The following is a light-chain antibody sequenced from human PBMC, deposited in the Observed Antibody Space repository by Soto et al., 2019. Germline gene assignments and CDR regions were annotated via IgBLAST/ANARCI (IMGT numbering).Light chain of an antibody. V-gene: IGKV3-15*01. CDR2: GAS. J-gene: IGKJ5*01. CDR3: KQYNTWPPFT. CDR1: QSIASN. Sequence: EIVMTQSPATLSVSPWERASLSCMASQSIASNLAWYQQKPGQAPRLLILGASTRATGIPARFSGSGSGTEFTLTISSLQSEDFAVYYCKQYNTWPPFTFGQGTRLEIK.